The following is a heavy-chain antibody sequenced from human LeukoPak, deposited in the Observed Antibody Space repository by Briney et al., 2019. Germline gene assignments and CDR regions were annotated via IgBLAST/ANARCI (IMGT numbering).Heavy chain of an antibody. V-gene: IGHV4-34*01. J-gene: IGHJ4*02. Sequence: GSLRLSCAASGFIFSSYEMNWVRQPPGKGLEWIGEINHSGSTNYNPSLKSRVTISVDTSKNQFSLKLSSVTAADTAVYYCARGRSYYYGSGSYCHFDYWGQGTLVTVSS. D-gene: IGHD3-10*01. CDR2: INHSGST. CDR1: GFIFSSYE. CDR3: ARGRSYYYGSGSYCHFDY.